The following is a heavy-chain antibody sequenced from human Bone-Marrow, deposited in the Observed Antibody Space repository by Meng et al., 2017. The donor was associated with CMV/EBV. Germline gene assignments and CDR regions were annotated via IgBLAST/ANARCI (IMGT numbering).Heavy chain of an antibody. CDR3: AREADDAYFDY. Sequence: SVKVSCKASGGTFSSYAISWVRQAPGQGLEWMGGIIPILGIANYAQKFQGRVTINADKSPSTAYMELSSLRSEDTAVYYCAREADDAYFDYWGQGTLVTVSS. J-gene: IGHJ4*02. CDR1: GGTFSSYA. CDR2: IIPILGIA. D-gene: IGHD3-3*01. V-gene: IGHV1-69*10.